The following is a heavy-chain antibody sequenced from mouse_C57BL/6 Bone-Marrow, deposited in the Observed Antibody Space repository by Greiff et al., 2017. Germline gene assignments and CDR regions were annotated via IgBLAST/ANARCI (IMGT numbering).Heavy chain of an antibody. J-gene: IGHJ4*01. CDR2: ISDGGSYT. CDR1: GFTFSSYA. CDR3: ARGLLYYYAMDY. Sequence: DVMLVESGGGLVKPGGSLKLSCAASGFTFSSYAMSWVRQTPEKRLEWVATISDGGSYTYYPDNVKGRFTISRDNAKNNLYLQMSHLKSEDTAMYYCARGLLYYYAMDYWGQGTSVTVSS. D-gene: IGHD6-1*01. V-gene: IGHV5-4*03.